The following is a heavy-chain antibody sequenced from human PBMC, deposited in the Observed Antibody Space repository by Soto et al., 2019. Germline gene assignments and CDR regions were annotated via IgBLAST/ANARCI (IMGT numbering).Heavy chain of an antibody. Sequence: GASVKVSCKASSYTFTSYGISWVRQAPGQGLEWMGWISAYNGNTNYAQKLQGRVTMTTDTSTSTAYMELRSLRSDDTAVYYCARVSWFGGLLSEYPHYYYSYMDVGGKGTTVTVPS. D-gene: IGHD3-10*01. J-gene: IGHJ6*03. CDR2: ISAYNGNT. V-gene: IGHV1-18*01. CDR3: ARVSWFGGLLSEYPHYYYSYMDV. CDR1: SYTFTSYG.